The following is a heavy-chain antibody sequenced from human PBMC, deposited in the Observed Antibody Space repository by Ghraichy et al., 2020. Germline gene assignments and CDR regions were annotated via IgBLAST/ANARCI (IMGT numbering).Heavy chain of an antibody. V-gene: IGHV3-21*01. J-gene: IGHJ4*02. CDR2: ISSSSSYI. Sequence: GGSLRLSCAASGFTFSSYSMNWVRQAPGKGLEWVSSISSSSSYIYYADSVKGRFTISRDNAKNSLYLQMNSLRAEDTAVYYCARALGCSSTSCRFDYWGQGTLVTVSS. CDR1: GFTFSSYS. CDR3: ARALGCSSTSCRFDY. D-gene: IGHD2-2*01.